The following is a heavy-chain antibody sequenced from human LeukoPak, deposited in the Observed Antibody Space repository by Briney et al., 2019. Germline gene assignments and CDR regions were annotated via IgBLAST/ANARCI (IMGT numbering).Heavy chain of an antibody. V-gene: IGHV3-48*03. CDR2: ISSSGNTI. Sequence: GGSLRLSCAASGFTFGSYEMNWVRQAPGKGLEWVSYISSSGNTIYYADSVKGRFTISRDNAKNSLYLQMNSLRAEDTAVYYCARESLVGATDYWGQGTLVTVPS. D-gene: IGHD1-26*01. CDR3: ARESLVGATDY. CDR1: GFTFGSYE. J-gene: IGHJ4*02.